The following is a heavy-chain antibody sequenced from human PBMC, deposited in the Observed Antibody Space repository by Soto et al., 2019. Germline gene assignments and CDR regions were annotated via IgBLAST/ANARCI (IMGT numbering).Heavy chain of an antibody. D-gene: IGHD5-18*01. CDR2: ISSSSSYT. CDR1: VFTCSDYY. J-gene: IGHJ4*02. Sequence: PGGPLRLYGAAPVFTCSDYYMSWIRQAPGKGLEWVSYISSSSSYTNYADSVKGRFTISRDNAKNSLYLQMNSLRAEDTAVYYCARRVGYSYGLGSWYFDYWGQGTLVTVSS. CDR3: ARRVGYSYGLGSWYFDY. V-gene: IGHV3-11*06.